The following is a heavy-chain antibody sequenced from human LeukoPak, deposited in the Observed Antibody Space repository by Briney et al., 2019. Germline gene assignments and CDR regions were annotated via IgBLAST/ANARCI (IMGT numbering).Heavy chain of an antibody. CDR1: GFTFSDYY. CDR3: ARGNYDFWSGYSYYFDY. CDR2: ISSSGSSI. D-gene: IGHD3-3*01. J-gene: IGHJ4*02. V-gene: IGHV3-11*04. Sequence: GGSLSLSCAASGFTFSDYYMSWIRQAPGKGLEWVSNISSSGSSIYYADSVKGRFTISRDNAKNSLYLQMNSLRAEDTAVYYCARGNYDFWSGYSYYFDYWGQGTLVTVSS.